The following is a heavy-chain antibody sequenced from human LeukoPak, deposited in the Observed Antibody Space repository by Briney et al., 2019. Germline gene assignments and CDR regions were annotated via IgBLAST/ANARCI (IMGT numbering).Heavy chain of an antibody. Sequence: ASVKVSCKASGHTFTSYGISWVRQAPGQGLEWMGWISAYNGNTNYAQKLQGRVTMTTDTSTSTAYMELRSLRSDDTAVYYCARDLSGSYYLDAFDIWGQGTMITVSS. CDR1: GHTFTSYG. CDR3: ARDLSGSYYLDAFDI. V-gene: IGHV1-18*01. CDR2: ISAYNGNT. J-gene: IGHJ3*02. D-gene: IGHD1-26*01.